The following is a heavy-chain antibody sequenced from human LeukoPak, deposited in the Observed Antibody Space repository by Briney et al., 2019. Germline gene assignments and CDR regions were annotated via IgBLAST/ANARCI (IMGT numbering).Heavy chain of an antibody. J-gene: IGHJ4*02. D-gene: IGHD5-24*01. CDR2: INPNTGGT. V-gene: IGHV1-2*02. Sequence: ASVKVSCKASGYTFAGYYINWVRQAPGRGLEWMGWINPNTGGTNYAQKFQGRVTMTRDTSISAVYMELNRLRSDDTAVYYCARDGRDGYNLVHYWGQGTLVTVSS. CDR1: GYTFAGYY. CDR3: ARDGRDGYNLVHY.